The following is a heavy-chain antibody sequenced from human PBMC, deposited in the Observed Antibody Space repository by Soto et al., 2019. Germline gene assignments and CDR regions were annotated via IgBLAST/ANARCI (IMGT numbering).Heavy chain of an antibody. CDR3: AKDTGPN. V-gene: IGHV3-9*01. CDR1: GFTFDNYA. Sequence: SLRLSCAASGFTFDNYAMHWVRQAPGKGLEWASGISWNSNTIAYADSVKGRFTISRDNAKNSLYLQMSSLRAEDTAFYYCAKDTGPNWGQGTLVTVSS. J-gene: IGHJ4*02. CDR2: ISWNSNTI.